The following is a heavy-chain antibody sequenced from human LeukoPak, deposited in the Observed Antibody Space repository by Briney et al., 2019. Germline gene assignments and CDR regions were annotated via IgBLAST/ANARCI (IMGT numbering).Heavy chain of an antibody. J-gene: IGHJ4*02. CDR3: ARLPPYIDTTWGFFDN. V-gene: IGHV4-59*08. CDR2: ITDSGRI. CDR1: GGSISTHY. D-gene: IGHD7-27*01. Sequence: SETLSLTCTVSGGSISTHYWTGIRQPPGNGLEWIAYITDSGRIKYNPSLESRVTISKDTSKNQFSLKLSSMTAADTAVYYCARLPPYIDTTWGFFDNWGQGTLVAVSS.